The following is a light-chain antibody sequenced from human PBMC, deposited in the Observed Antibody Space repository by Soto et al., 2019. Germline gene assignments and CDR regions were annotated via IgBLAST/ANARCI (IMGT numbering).Light chain of an antibody. J-gene: IGLJ1*01. CDR1: TSNIGTNT. V-gene: IGLV1-44*01. Sequence: QSVLTQSPSASGTPGQRVSISCSGSTSNIGTNTVSWYQHVPGTAPKLLIYSNDQRPSAVPGRFSGSKSGTSASLAISGLLSEDEADYYCQSPDNIGINHFVFGTGTKLTVL. CDR2: SND. CDR3: QSPDNIGINHFV.